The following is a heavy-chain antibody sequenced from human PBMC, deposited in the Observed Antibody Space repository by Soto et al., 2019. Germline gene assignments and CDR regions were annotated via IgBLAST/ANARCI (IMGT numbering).Heavy chain of an antibody. V-gene: IGHV3-64D*06. CDR3: VKARGTMILVLPSSWLDP. Sequence: GGSLRLSCSASGFTFSSYPMHWVPQAPGKGLEYVSAISSNGGSTYYADSVKGRFTISRDNSKNTLYLHMSSLKADDTAVYYCVKARGTMILVLPSSWLDPWGQVRLV. CDR1: GFTFSSYP. CDR2: ISSNGGST. D-gene: IGHD3-22*01. J-gene: IGHJ5*02.